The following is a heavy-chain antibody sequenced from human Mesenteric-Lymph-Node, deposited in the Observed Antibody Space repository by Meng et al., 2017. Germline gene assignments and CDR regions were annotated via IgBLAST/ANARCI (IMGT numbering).Heavy chain of an antibody. CDR2: INHSGST. CDR3: ARVRGDYYYYYGMDV. Sequence: VQLQQGGAGLLRPSETLSLTCAVYGWSFSGYYWSWIRQPPGKGLEWIGEINHSGSTNYNPSLKSRVTISVDTSKNQFSLKLSSVTAADTAVYYCARVRGDYYYYYGMDVWGQGTTVTVSS. V-gene: IGHV4-34*01. J-gene: IGHJ6*02. D-gene: IGHD4-17*01. CDR1: GWSFSGYY.